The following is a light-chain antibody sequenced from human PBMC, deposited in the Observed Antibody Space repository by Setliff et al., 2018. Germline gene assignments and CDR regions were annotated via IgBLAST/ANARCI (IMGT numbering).Light chain of an antibody. CDR2: DSS. Sequence: ETVLTQSPGTLSLSPGERATLSCRASQSVSSYLAWYQQRPGQAPRLLIYDSSTRATGVPDRFSGSGSGTDFSLTISRLEVEDFAVYHCQQYGSSPLTFGGGTKVDIK. CDR3: QQYGSSPLT. V-gene: IGKV3-20*01. J-gene: IGKJ4*01. CDR1: QSVSSY.